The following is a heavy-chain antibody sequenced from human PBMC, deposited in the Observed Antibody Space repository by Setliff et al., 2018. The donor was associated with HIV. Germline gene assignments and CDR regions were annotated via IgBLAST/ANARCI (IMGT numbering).Heavy chain of an antibody. J-gene: IGHJ6*03. CDR2: ISGSGDTI. D-gene: IGHD3-9*01. CDR1: GFRFSDYT. Sequence: GGSLRLSCAPSGFRFSDYTMTWVRQAPGKGLECVSGISGSGDTIYYADSVKGRFTISRDNAKNSLYLQMNSLRAEDTALYYCAREPYYDIVTTGGRLDYYMDVWGKGTTVTVSS. CDR3: AREPYYDIVTTGGRLDYYMDV. V-gene: IGHV3-23*01.